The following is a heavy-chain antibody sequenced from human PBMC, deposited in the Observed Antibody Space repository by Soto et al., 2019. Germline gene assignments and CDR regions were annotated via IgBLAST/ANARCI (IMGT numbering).Heavy chain of an antibody. CDR1: GFTFSGFA. V-gene: IGHV3-73*01. J-gene: IGHJ6*02. CDR2: IRNQGNDYAT. Sequence: PGGSLRLSCAASGFTFSGFAMHWVRQASGKGLEWVGLIRNQGNDYATAYGASVKGRFTISRDDSKNTLYLQMNSLRAEDTAVYYCARASNYYDSSGQAQGYGMDVWGQGTTVTVSS. CDR3: ARASNYYDSSGQAQGYGMDV. D-gene: IGHD3-22*01.